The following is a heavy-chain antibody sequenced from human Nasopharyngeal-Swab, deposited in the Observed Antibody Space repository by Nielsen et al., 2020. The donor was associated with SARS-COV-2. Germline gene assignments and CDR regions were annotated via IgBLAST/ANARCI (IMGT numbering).Heavy chain of an antibody. D-gene: IGHD3-16*02. CDR2: INSDGSST. V-gene: IGHV3-74*01. CDR3: ARDLYHGYVWGSYRYESYYYGMDV. CDR1: GFTFSSYW. Sequence: GESLKISCAASGFTFSSYWMHWVRQAPGKGLEWVSRINSDGSSTSYADSVKGRFTISRDNAKNTLYLQMNSLRAEDTAVYYCARDLYHGYVWGSYRYESYYYGMDVWGQGTTVTVSS. J-gene: IGHJ6*02.